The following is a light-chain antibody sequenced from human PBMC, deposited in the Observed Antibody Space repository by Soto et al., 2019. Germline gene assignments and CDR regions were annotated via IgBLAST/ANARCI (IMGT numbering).Light chain of an antibody. CDR1: QSVSSNF. J-gene: IGKJ1*01. Sequence: IVLTQSPGTLSLSPGERATLSCRASQSVSSNFLTWYQQKPGQPPRLLIYGASSRATGIPDRFSGSGSGTDFTLTISRLEPEDFAVYYCQQFGSSPTFCQGTKVEIK. CDR2: GAS. V-gene: IGKV3-20*01. CDR3: QQFGSSPT.